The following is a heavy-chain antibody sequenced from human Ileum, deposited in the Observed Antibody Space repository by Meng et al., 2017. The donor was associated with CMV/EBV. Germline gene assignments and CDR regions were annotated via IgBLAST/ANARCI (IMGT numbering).Heavy chain of an antibody. CDR2: IYWDEDK. V-gene: IGHV2-5*02. Sequence: QIYWMEVGPPLVKTKHTCTMSCSFSGFSFSTRGVSVGWIRQPSGKALEWLALIYWDEDKGYSPSLKRRLTITKDTSKNQVVLTMTNVDPVDTATYFCARSLYYSSYYFDYWGQGTLVTVSS. J-gene: IGHJ4*02. CDR3: ARSLYYSSYYFDY. D-gene: IGHD3-16*01. CDR1: GFSFSTRGVS.